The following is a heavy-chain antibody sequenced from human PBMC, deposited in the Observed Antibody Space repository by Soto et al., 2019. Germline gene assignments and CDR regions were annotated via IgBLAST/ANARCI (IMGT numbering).Heavy chain of an antibody. D-gene: IGHD4-17*01. CDR3: ARLVDSVTTRLDY. J-gene: IGHJ4*02. V-gene: IGHV4-39*01. CDR2: IYYSGST. CDR1: GGSISSSSYY. Sequence: SETLSLTCTVSGGSISSSSYYWGWIRQPPGKGLEWIGSIYYSGSTYYNPSLKSRVTISVDTSKNQFSLKLSSVTAADTAVYYCARLVDSVTTRLDYWGQGTLVTVSS.